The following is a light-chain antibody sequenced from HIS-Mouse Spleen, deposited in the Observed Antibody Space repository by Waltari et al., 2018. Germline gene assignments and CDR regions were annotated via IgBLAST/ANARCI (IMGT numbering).Light chain of an antibody. CDR1: NWGDTY. V-gene: IGLV3-1*01. CDR2: QDS. J-gene: IGLJ2*01. Sequence: SYELTQPPSVSVSPGQTASITCSGDNWGDTYACWYQQKPGQSPVLVIYQDSKRPSGIPERFSGSNSGNTATLTISGTQAMDEADYYCQAWDSSTVVFGGGTKLTVL. CDR3: QAWDSSTVV.